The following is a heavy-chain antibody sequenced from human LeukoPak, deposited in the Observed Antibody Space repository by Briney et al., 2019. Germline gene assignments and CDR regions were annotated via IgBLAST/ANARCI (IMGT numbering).Heavy chain of an antibody. D-gene: IGHD3-3*01. J-gene: IGHJ4*02. Sequence: ASVKVSCKASGYTFTSYGISWVRQAPGQGLEWMGWISAYNGNTNYAQKLQGRVTMTTDTSMSTAYMELRSLRSDDTAVYYCATTPGIWSGYYTGTPSGLDWGQGTLVTVSS. CDR3: ATTPGIWSGYYTGTPSGLD. CDR2: ISAYNGNT. CDR1: GYTFTSYG. V-gene: IGHV1-18*01.